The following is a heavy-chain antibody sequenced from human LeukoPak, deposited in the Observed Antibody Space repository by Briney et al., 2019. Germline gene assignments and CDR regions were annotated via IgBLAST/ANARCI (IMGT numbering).Heavy chain of an antibody. J-gene: IGHJ5*02. D-gene: IGHD3-10*01. Sequence: SETLSLTCTVSGGSISSSNYYWGWIRQPPGKGLEWIGSIYYSGSTYYNPSLKSRVTISVDTSKNQFSLKLSSVTAADTAVYYCARGPRFGELLWHWFDPWGQGTLVTVSS. CDR3: ARGPRFGELLWHWFDP. V-gene: IGHV4-39*07. CDR1: GGSISSSNYY. CDR2: IYYSGST.